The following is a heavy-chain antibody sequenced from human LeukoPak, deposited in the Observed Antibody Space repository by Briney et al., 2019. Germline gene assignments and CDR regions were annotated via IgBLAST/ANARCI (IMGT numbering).Heavy chain of an antibody. D-gene: IGHD6-6*01. J-gene: IGHJ4*02. V-gene: IGHV3-21*01. CDR3: ARSKGSSFRSPFDY. Sequence: PGGSLRLSCAASGFTFSSYSMNWVRQAPGKGLEWVSSISSSGSYIYYADSVKGRFTISRGNAKNSLYLQMNSLRAEDTAVYYCARSKGSSFRSPFDYWGQGTLVTVSS. CDR1: GFTFSSYS. CDR2: ISSSGSYI.